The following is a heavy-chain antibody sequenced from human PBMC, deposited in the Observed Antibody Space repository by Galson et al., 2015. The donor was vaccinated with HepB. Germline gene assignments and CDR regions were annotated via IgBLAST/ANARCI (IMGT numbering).Heavy chain of an antibody. V-gene: IGHV3-23*01. CDR2: ISGGGGST. CDR1: GFTFSNYA. D-gene: IGHD2-2*01. J-gene: IGHJ4*02. Sequence: SLRLSCAASGFTFSNYAMSWVRQAPGKGLEWVSGISGGGGSTYYADSARGRFTISRDNSRNTLYVQMNSLRAEDTAVYYCAKDQDLKGYCTSTSCRGAEYWGQGTLVTVYS. CDR3: AKDQDLKGYCTSTSCRGAEY.